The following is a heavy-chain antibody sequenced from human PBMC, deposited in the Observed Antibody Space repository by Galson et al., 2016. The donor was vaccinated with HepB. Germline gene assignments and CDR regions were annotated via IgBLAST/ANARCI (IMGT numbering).Heavy chain of an antibody. J-gene: IGHJ3*01. Sequence: SVKVSCKASGFSFTGYGMHWVRQTPGQRLEWLGWINAGSGDTKDSQNFQARVTITRDTSAGTAYMELTSLTSEDTAVYYCATGFSRVSGAFDLWGQGTMVTVSP. CDR1: GFSFTGYG. D-gene: IGHD3-9*01. CDR3: ATGFSRVSGAFDL. V-gene: IGHV1-3*01. CDR2: INAGSGDT.